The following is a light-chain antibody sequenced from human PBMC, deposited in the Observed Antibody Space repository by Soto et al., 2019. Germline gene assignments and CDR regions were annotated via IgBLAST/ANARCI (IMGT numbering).Light chain of an antibody. Sequence: DIVLSQSAGSLALYPGERASLXCRASQSVSSSYQAWYQREPGQAPRLLYYGASSRAHGSPHRFSGSGSETDFSRIIGRLEPEDFAVYICQQYGASPWTFGQGTKVDIK. CDR2: GAS. CDR1: QSVSSSY. V-gene: IGKV3-20*01. CDR3: QQYGASPWT. J-gene: IGKJ1*01.